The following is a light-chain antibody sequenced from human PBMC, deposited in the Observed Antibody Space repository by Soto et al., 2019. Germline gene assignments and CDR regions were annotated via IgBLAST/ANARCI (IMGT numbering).Light chain of an antibody. CDR1: SSDVCGFNY. Sequence: QSALTQPASVSGSPGQSITISCTGTSSDVCGFNYVSWYQLQPGKAPKLMIYEVTNRPSGISNRFSGSKSGNTASLTISGLQAEDEADYYCSSYTSSAYVVFGGGTKVTVL. CDR2: EVT. J-gene: IGLJ2*01. V-gene: IGLV2-14*01. CDR3: SSYTSSAYVV.